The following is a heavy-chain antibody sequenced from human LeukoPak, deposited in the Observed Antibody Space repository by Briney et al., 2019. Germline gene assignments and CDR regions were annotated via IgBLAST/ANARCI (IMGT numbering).Heavy chain of an antibody. J-gene: IGHJ3*02. D-gene: IGHD6-19*01. CDR2: IYYSGST. CDR1: GGSISSYY. V-gene: IGHV4-59*01. Sequence: SETLSLTCTVSGGSISSYYWSWIRQPPGKGLEWIGYIYYSGSTNYNPSLKSRVTISVDTSKNQFSLKLSPVTAADTAVYYCARSEWLVRDDAFDIWGQGTMVTVSS. CDR3: ARSEWLVRDDAFDI.